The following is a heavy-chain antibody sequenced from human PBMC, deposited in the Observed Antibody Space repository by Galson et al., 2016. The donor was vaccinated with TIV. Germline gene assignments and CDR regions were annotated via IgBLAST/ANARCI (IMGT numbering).Heavy chain of an antibody. CDR2: INPIFRTP. D-gene: IGHD2-15*01. CDR3: ARETCSGGTCYSRIGACEI. Sequence: SVKVSCKASGGTFSFYAITWVRQAPGQGLEWMGGINPIFRTPNYAQKLQGRVTMTADDSTRTAYMELSSLGSEDTAVYYCARETCSGGTCYSRIGACEIWGQGTMVTVSS. J-gene: IGHJ3*02. CDR1: GGTFSFYA. V-gene: IGHV1-69*13.